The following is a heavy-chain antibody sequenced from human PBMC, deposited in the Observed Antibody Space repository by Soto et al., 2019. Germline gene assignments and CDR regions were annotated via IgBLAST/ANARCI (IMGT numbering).Heavy chain of an antibody. CDR3: ARVFGLQGRLLEWLLPTEYYYYYYGMDV. J-gene: IGHJ6*02. V-gene: IGHV1-69*01. CDR1: GGTFSSYA. CDR2: IIPIFGTA. D-gene: IGHD3-3*01. Sequence: QVQLVQSGAEVKKPGSSVKVSCKASGGTFSSYAISWVRQAPGQGLEWMGGIIPIFGTANYAQKFQGRVTMTADESTSTAYMELSSLRSEDTAVYYCARVFGLQGRLLEWLLPTEYYYYYYGMDVWGQGTTVTVSS.